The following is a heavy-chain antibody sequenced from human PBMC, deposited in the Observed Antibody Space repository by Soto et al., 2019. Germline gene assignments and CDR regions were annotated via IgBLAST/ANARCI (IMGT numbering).Heavy chain of an antibody. V-gene: IGHV4-34*01. CDR2: INHSGST. CDR1: GGSFSGYY. J-gene: IGHJ6*03. Sequence: SETLSLTCAVYGGSFSGYYWSWIRQPPGKGLEWIGEINHSGSTNYNPSLKSRVTISVDTSKNQFSLKLSSVAAADTAVYYCARGTLLFLQQYYYYYYMDVWGKGTTVTVSS. CDR3: ARGTLLFLQQYYYYYYMDV.